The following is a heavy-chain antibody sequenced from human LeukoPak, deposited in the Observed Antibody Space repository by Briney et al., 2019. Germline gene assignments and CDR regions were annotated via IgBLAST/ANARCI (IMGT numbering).Heavy chain of an antibody. D-gene: IGHD6-13*01. Sequence: ASVKVSCKASGYTFPTFAIHWVRQAPGQRPEWMGWINGGNGNTKYSQKFQGRVTITRDTSAGTAYMKLISLTSEDMAVYYCARGRGTGGSNRDFYFYYYMDVWGNGTTVIVSS. CDR1: GYTFPTFA. CDR3: ARGRGTGGSNRDFYFYYYMDV. V-gene: IGHV1-3*01. CDR2: INGGNGNT. J-gene: IGHJ6*03.